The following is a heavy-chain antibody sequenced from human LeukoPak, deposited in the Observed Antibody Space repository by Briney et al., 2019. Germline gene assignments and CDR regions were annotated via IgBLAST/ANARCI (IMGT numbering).Heavy chain of an antibody. V-gene: IGHV4-31*03. J-gene: IGHJ3*02. Sequence: PSQTLSLTCTVSSGSITSGGYYWSWIRQHPGKGLEWIGNIYYSGSTYYNPSLKSRLTISVDTSKDQFSLKLSSVTAADTAVYFCARDPRGGFGELLSGSGDVFDIWGQGIMVTVSS. CDR3: ARDPRGGFGELLSGSGDVFDI. CDR2: IYYSGST. D-gene: IGHD3-10*01. CDR1: SGSITSGGYY.